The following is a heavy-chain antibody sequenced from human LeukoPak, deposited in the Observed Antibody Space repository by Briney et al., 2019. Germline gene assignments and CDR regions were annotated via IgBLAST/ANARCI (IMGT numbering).Heavy chain of an antibody. CDR1: GGSISNYY. J-gene: IGHJ4*02. D-gene: IGHD2-2*01. Sequence: SETLSLTCTVSGGSISNYYWSWIRLPPGKGLEWIGYIYYSGSTNYNPSLKSRVTISVDTSKNQFSLKLSSVTAADTAVYYCARVIRVPADYFDYWGQGALVAVSS. V-gene: IGHV4-59*01. CDR2: IYYSGST. CDR3: ARVIRVPADYFDY.